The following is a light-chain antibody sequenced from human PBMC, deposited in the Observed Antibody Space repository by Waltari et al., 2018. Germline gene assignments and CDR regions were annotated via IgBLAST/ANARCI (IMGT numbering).Light chain of an antibody. Sequence: QSALTQPPSASGSPGQSVTISCTGTSSDVGGYTYFSWYQQHPGKAPKLIIYEVSKRPSGVPDRFSGSKSGNTASLTVSGLQAEDEADYYCSSYAGSSNHVFATGTKVTVL. V-gene: IGLV2-8*01. CDR3: SSYAGSSNHV. CDR1: SSDVGGYTY. CDR2: EVS. J-gene: IGLJ1*01.